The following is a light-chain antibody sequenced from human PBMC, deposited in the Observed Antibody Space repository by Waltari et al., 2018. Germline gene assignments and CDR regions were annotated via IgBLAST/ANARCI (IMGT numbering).Light chain of an antibody. Sequence: QSALTQPRSVSGSPGQSVTISCTGTSSDVGGYNYVSWYPHHPGQAPPLMIYDVRQRPSGVPDRFSGSTSGNTAYLTISGLQAEDEADYYCCSYAGRSIFYVFGTGTKVTVL. J-gene: IGLJ1*01. V-gene: IGLV2-11*01. CDR2: DVR. CDR1: SSDVGGYNY. CDR3: CSYAGRSIFYV.